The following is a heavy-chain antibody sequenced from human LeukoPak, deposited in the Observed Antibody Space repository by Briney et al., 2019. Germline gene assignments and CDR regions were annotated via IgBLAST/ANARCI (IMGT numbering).Heavy chain of an antibody. J-gene: IGHJ6*02. CDR2: IYTSGST. D-gene: IGHD6-13*01. CDR3: ARDEGIAATPYKTYGMDV. CDR1: GGSISSYY. Sequence: SETLSLTCTVSGGSISSYYWSWIRQPAGKGLEWIGRIYTSGSTNYNASLKSRVSMSVDTSKNQFSLKLSSVTAADTAVYYCARDEGIAATPYKTYGMDVWGQGTTVTVSS. V-gene: IGHV4-4*07.